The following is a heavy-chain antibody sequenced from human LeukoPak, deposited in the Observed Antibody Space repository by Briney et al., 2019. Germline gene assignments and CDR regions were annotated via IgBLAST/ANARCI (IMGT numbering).Heavy chain of an antibody. CDR1: GFTFSSYS. D-gene: IGHD6-13*01. CDR3: ASGGYTSSWYVVDY. V-gene: IGHV3-21*01. J-gene: IGHJ4*02. Sequence: PAGSLRLSCAASGFTFSSYSMNWVRQAPGKGLEWVSSISSSSSYIYYADSVKGRFTISRDNAKNSLYLQMNSLRPEDTAVYYCASGGYTSSWYVVDYWGQGTLVTVSS. CDR2: ISSSSSYI.